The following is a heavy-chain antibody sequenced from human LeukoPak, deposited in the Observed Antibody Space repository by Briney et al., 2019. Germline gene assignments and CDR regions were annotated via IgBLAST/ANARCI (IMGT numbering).Heavy chain of an antibody. J-gene: IGHJ4*02. CDR3: ATGPPRDDYGDYPPRDY. V-gene: IGHV3-21*01. CDR2: ISSSSSYI. CDR1: GFTFSSYS. D-gene: IGHD4-17*01. Sequence: GGSLRLSCAASGFTFSSYSMSWVRQAPGKGLEWVSSISSSSSYIYYADSVKGRFTISRDNAKNSLYLQMNSLRAEDTAVYYCATGPPRDDYGDYPPRDYWGQGTLVTVSS.